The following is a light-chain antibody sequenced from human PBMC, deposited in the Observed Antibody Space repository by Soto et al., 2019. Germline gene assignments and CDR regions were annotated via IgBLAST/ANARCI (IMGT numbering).Light chain of an antibody. V-gene: IGLV2-14*01. Sequence: QSVLXXXXSXXGSXGQSXTISXXXXSSDVXGYNYVSWYQQHPGKAPKLMIYDVSNRPSGVSNRFSGSKSGNTASLTISGLQAEDEADYYCSSYTSSSTLLYVFXTGTKLTVL. CDR2: DVS. J-gene: IGLJ1*01. CDR1: SSDVXGYNY. CDR3: SSYTSSSTLLYV.